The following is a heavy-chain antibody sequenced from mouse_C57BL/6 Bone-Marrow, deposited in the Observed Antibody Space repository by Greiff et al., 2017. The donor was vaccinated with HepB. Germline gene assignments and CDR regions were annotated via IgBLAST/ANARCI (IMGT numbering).Heavy chain of an antibody. CDR3: ARRGGNYYFDY. CDR2: IHPNSGST. CDR1: GYTFTSYW. J-gene: IGHJ2*01. V-gene: IGHV1-64*01. D-gene: IGHD2-1*01. Sequence: VQLQQPGAELVKPGASVKLSCKASGYTFTSYWMHWVKQRPGQGLEWIGMIHPNSGSTNYNEKFKSKATLTVDKSSSTAYMQLSSLTSEDSAVYYCARRGGNYYFDYWGQGTTLTVSS.